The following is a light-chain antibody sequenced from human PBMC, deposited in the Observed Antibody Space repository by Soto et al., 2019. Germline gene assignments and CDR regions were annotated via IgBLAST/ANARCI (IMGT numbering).Light chain of an antibody. CDR3: QQYGSSPPWT. CDR2: GAS. J-gene: IGKJ1*01. CDR1: QSFISSY. Sequence: EIVLTQSPGTLSLSPGERATLSCRASQSFISSYLAWYQQKPGQAPRLLIYGASSRASGIPDRFSGSGSGTDFSLTISRLEPEDFAVYYCQQYGSSPPWTFGQGTKVDIK. V-gene: IGKV3-20*01.